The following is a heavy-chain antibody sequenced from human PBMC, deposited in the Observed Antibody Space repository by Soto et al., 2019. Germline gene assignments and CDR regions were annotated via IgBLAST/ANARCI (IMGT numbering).Heavy chain of an antibody. V-gene: IGHV3-21*01. J-gene: IGHJ6*03. Sequence: WIRQSPGKGLEWVSSINEDSSYIYYADSLKGRITISRDNAKDSLYLQMNSLRAEDTAVYYCVRDLGRYFRLGYMDVWGDGATVTVSS. CDR3: VRDLGRYFRLGYMDV. CDR2: INEDSSYI. D-gene: IGHD3-9*01.